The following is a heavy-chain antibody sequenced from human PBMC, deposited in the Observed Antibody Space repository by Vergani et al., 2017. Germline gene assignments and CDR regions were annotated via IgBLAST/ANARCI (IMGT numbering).Heavy chain of an antibody. J-gene: IGHJ6*03. V-gene: IGHV1-69*18. CDR3: ARDPGYCSSTSCLRDYYYYMDV. Sequence: QVQLVQSGAEVKKPGSSVKVSCKASGGTFSSYAISWVRQAPGQGLEWMGRIIPIFCTANYAQKFQGRVTITADESTSTAYMELSSLRSEDTAVYYCARDPGYCSSTSCLRDYYYYMDVWGKGP. CDR2: IIPIFCTA. D-gene: IGHD2-2*01. CDR1: GGTFSSYA.